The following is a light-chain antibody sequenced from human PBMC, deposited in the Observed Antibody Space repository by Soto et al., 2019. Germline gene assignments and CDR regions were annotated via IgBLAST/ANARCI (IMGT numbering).Light chain of an antibody. CDR2: EAT. CDR3: CSYAGYTTYV. J-gene: IGLJ1*01. Sequence: QSVLIQPASVSGSPRQSITISCTGTSRDIGTYDLVSWYQQHPGKVPKLIIYEATKRPSWVSSRFSGSKSGTTASLTISGLQAEDEADYYCCSYAGYTTYVFGSGTKVTVL. V-gene: IGLV2-23*01. CDR1: SRDIGTYDL.